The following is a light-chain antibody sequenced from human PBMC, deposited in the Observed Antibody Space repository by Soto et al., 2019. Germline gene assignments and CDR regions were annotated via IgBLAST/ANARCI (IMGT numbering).Light chain of an antibody. CDR1: QSISNR. CDR2: AAS. CDR3: QNYNSAPWT. J-gene: IGKJ1*01. Sequence: DIQMTQSPSTLSASVGDRVTITCRASQSISNRLAWYQQKPGQVPNLLIFAASTLQSGVPSRFSGSGSGTYFTLTITGLQPEDVATYYCQNYNSAPWTFGQGTKVDIK. V-gene: IGKV1-27*01.